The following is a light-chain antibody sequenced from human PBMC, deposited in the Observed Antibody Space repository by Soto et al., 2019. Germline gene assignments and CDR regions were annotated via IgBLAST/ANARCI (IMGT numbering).Light chain of an antibody. J-gene: IGKJ2*01. V-gene: IGKV1-33*01. CDR2: DAS. CDR1: QDISNH. Sequence: DIQMTQSPSSLSASVGDRVTITCQASQDISNHLDWYQQRPGKAPKLLIYDASNLQTGVPSRFTGGGSGTDFTFTISSLQPEDIATYYCQQYDSLPYTFGQGTKLEI. CDR3: QQYDSLPYT.